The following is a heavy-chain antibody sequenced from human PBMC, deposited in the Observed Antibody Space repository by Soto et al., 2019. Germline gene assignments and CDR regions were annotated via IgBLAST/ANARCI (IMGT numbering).Heavy chain of an antibody. J-gene: IGHJ6*02. CDR2: IYSGGST. CDR3: ARVPTIFGVVSTYNGMDV. V-gene: IGHV3-53*01. Sequence: EVQLVESGGGLIQPGGSLRLSCAASGFSVSSNYMSWVRQAPGKGLEWVSVIYSGGSTYYADSVKGRFTISRDNSKNTLYLQMNRLRAEDTAVYYCARVPTIFGVVSTYNGMDVWGQGTTVTFSS. CDR1: GFSVSSNY. D-gene: IGHD3-3*01.